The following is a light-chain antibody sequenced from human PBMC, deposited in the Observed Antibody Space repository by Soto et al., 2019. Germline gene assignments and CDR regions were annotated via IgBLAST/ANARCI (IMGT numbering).Light chain of an antibody. J-gene: IGLJ2*01. CDR2: LNSDGSH. V-gene: IGLV4-69*01. CDR3: QTWGSGIVV. Sequence: QPVLTQSPSASASLGASVKRTCTLSSGHSNYAIAWHQQQSEKGPRYLMKLNSDGSHSKGDGIPDRFSGSSSGAARYLTISSLQSEDEADYYCQTWGSGIVVFGGGTKLTVL. CDR1: SGHSNYA.